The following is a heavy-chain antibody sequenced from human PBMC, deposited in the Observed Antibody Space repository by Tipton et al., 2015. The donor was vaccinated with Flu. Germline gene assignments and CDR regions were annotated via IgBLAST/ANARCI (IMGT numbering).Heavy chain of an antibody. V-gene: IGHV4-38-2*01. Sequence: TLSLTCSVSGDSIGSDYYWAWIRQPPGKGLEWIGNIHQTGSTYYNPSLTSRVTIAVDTSKNQFSLRLTSVTAADTAVYYCARHLRCGGDCYSPLPKSGFDPWGQGTLVTVSS. D-gene: IGHD2-21*02. CDR2: IHQTGST. CDR1: GDSIGSDYY. J-gene: IGHJ5*02. CDR3: ARHLRCGGDCYSPLPKSGFDP.